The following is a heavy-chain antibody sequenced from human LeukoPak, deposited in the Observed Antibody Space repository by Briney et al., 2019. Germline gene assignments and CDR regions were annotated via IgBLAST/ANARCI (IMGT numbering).Heavy chain of an antibody. J-gene: IGHJ3*02. Sequence: PGGSLKLSCAASGFTFSSYGMHWVRQAPGKGLEWVAVISYDGSNKYYADSVKGRFTISRDNSKSTLYLQMNSLRSEDTAVYYCAREAPIVVVNAVNAFDIWGQGTMVTVSS. V-gene: IGHV3-30*03. CDR3: AREAPIVVVNAVNAFDI. CDR1: GFTFSSYG. CDR2: ISYDGSNK. D-gene: IGHD2-21*01.